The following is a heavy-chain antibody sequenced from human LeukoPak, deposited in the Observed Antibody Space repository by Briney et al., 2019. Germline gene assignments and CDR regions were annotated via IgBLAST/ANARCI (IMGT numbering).Heavy chain of an antibody. Sequence: PSETLSLTCVVSGYSISSGYHWGWIRQPPGKGLEWIGSVYRSGSTYYNPSLKSRVTISVNTSKNQISLKVRSVTAADTAVYYCARENWVFDYWGQGILVTVSS. CDR3: ARENWVFDY. D-gene: IGHD7-27*01. CDR2: VYRSGST. V-gene: IGHV4-38-2*02. CDR1: GYSISSGYH. J-gene: IGHJ4*02.